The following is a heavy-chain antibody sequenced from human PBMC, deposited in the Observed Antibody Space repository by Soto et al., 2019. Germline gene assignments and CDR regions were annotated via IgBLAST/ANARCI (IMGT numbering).Heavy chain of an antibody. CDR1: GYTFSHYY. D-gene: IGHD3-10*01. Sequence: QVHLVQSGAEVKKPGASVKVPCAASGYTFSHYYIHWVRQAPGQGLEWMGMINPVGGGTTYAQKFQGEVTMTTDTSTATVYMELSSLKSEDTAVYYCARPGFFGEFYFAYWGQGTLVTVS. V-gene: IGHV1-46*01. J-gene: IGHJ4*02. CDR2: INPVGGGT. CDR3: ARPGFFGEFYFAY.